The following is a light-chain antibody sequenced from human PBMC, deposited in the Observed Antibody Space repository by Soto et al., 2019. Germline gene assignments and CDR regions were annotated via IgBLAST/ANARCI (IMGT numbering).Light chain of an antibody. Sequence: DIQMTESPSSLSASVGDRVTITCRASQAISNYLAWFQQKQGKAPKSLISGASNLQSGVPSKFSGSGSGTDFTLTISSLQPEDFATYYCQQYNSYPITFGHGTRLEIK. CDR1: QAISNY. CDR2: GAS. V-gene: IGKV1-16*02. J-gene: IGKJ5*01. CDR3: QQYNSYPIT.